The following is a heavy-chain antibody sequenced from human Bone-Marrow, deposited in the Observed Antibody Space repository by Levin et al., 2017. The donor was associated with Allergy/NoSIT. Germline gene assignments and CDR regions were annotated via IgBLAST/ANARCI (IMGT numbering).Heavy chain of an antibody. J-gene: IGHJ3*02. CDR1: GGSFTTHY. D-gene: IGHD3-3*01. CDR3: ARVAEAYYDFSTGYYFMPRAFDI. V-gene: IGHV4-59*11. CDR2: IFYSGST. Sequence: PSETLSLTCAVSGGSFTTHYWTWIRQPPGKGLEWIGYIFYSGSTNYNPSLKSRVALSIETSRNQLSLKLSSVTAADTAVYYCARVAEAYYDFSTGYYFMPRAFDIWGQGTLVTVSS.